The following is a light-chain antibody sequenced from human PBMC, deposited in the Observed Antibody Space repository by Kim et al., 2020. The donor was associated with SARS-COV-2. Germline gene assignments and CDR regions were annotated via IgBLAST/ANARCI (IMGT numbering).Light chain of an antibody. CDR3: GTWDTSLSAGGV. CDR2: ANN. CDR1: SSNIGNNY. V-gene: IGLV1-51*01. J-gene: IGLJ3*02. Sequence: KVTISCSGSSSNIGNNYVSWYQQLPGTAPKLLIYANNKRPSRIPDRFSGSKSGTSATLGITGLQTGDEADYYCGTWDTSLSAGGVFGGGTQLTVL.